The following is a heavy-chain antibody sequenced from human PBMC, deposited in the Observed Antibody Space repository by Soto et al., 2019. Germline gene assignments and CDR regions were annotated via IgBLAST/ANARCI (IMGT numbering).Heavy chain of an antibody. D-gene: IGHD6-13*01. CDR3: ARDLWGIAAAWHDAFDI. Sequence: QVQLQESGPGLVKPSETLSLTCTVSGGSISSYYWSWIRQPPGKGLEWIGYIYYSGSTNYNPSLKSRVTISVDTSKNQFSLKLSSVTAADTAVYYCARDLWGIAAAWHDAFDIWGQGTMVTVSS. V-gene: IGHV4-59*01. J-gene: IGHJ3*02. CDR2: IYYSGST. CDR1: GGSISSYY.